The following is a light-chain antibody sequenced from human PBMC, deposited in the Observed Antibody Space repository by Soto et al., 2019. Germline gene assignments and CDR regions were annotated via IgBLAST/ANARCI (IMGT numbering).Light chain of an antibody. J-gene: IGLJ2*01. Sequence: QSVLTQPPSVSGAPGQRVTISCTGSSSNIGAGFDIHWYQQFPGTAPKLLIYANNNRPSGVPARFSGSKSGTSASLAITGLQADDKAYYYCQSYDRNLFAVFGGGTKLTVL. CDR1: SSNIGAGFD. CDR3: QSYDRNLFAV. CDR2: ANN. V-gene: IGLV1-40*01.